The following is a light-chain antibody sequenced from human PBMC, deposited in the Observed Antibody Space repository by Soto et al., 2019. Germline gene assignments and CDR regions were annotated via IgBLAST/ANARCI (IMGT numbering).Light chain of an antibody. CDR1: QSISSC. CDR2: KAS. Sequence: DIQMTQSPSTLSASLGDRVTITCRASQSISSCLAWYQQKPGKAPKRLIYKASTLESGIPSRFSGGGSGTEFTLTISRLQPDDFATYYCQQYDIFSLTFGGGTKVEVK. CDR3: QQYDIFSLT. V-gene: IGKV1-5*03. J-gene: IGKJ4*01.